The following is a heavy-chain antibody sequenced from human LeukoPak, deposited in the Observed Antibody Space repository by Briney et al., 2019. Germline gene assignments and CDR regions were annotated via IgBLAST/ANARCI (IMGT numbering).Heavy chain of an antibody. V-gene: IGHV5-51*01. CDR1: GYSFTNTF. CDR2: IYPGDSDT. Sequence: ESLKISCKASGYSFTNTFIGWVRQMPGKGLEWMGIIYPGDSDTRYSPSFQGQVTISVDKSVTTAYLHWSSLQASDTAMYYCARPIAAAGTDLGYWGQGTLVTVSS. D-gene: IGHD6-13*01. J-gene: IGHJ4*02. CDR3: ARPIAAAGTDLGY.